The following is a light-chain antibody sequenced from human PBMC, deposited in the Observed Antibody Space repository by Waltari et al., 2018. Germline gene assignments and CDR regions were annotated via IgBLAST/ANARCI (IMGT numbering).Light chain of an antibody. J-gene: IGKJ4*01. CDR3: QQYRIFPFT. Sequence: DIQMTQSPSTLSASVGDRVTITCRASQTVFSWLAWYQQKPGKSPNLLISKASGLESGVPSRFSGSGSGTEFTLTISSLQPDVSATYYCQQYRIFPFTFGGGSKVEVK. V-gene: IGKV1-5*03. CDR1: QTVFSW. CDR2: KAS.